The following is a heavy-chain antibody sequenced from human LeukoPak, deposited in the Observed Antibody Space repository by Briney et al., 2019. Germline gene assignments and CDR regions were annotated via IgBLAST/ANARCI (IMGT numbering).Heavy chain of an antibody. V-gene: IGHV3-66*02. CDR3: ARRNFDY. CDR1: GFTFSSYG. J-gene: IGHJ4*02. CDR2: IYSGGST. Sequence: TGGSLRLSCAASGFTFSSYGMHWVRQAPGKGLEWVSVIYSGGSTYYADSVKGRFTISRDNSKNTLYLQMNSLRAEDTAVYYCARRNFDYWGQGTLVTVSS.